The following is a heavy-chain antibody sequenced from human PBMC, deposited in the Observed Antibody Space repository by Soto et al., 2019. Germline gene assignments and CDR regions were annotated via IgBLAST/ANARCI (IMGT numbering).Heavy chain of an antibody. D-gene: IGHD3-10*01. V-gene: IGHV1-69*13. CDR2: IIPIFGTA. Sequence: ASVKVSCKASGGTFSRYAISWVRQAPGQGLEWMGGIIPIFGTANYAQKFQGRVTITADESTSTAYMELSSLRSEDTAVHYCAQGVRGVIIYFDYWGQGTLVTVSS. CDR1: GGTFSRYA. J-gene: IGHJ4*02. CDR3: AQGVRGVIIYFDY.